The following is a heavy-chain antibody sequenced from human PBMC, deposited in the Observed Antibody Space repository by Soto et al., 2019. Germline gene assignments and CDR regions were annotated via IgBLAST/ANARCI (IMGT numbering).Heavy chain of an antibody. CDR3: ARGLWFGEYNWFDP. D-gene: IGHD3-10*01. Sequence: LSLTCTVSGGSTNSRSDYWGWIRQPPGKGLEWIGSVYYSGSTHDNPSLQSRVTISVDTSRNQFSLNLISVTAADTAVHYCARGLWFGEYNWFDPWGQGTLVTVSS. CDR2: VYYSGST. CDR1: GGSTNSRSDY. V-gene: IGHV4-39*01. J-gene: IGHJ5*02.